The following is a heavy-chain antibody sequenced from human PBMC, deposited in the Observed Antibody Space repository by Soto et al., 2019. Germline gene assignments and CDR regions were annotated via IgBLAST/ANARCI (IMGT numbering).Heavy chain of an antibody. CDR2: FESGGSI. Sequence: EVQVVESVGGFIQPGGSLRLSCVASGFSLRTNYMSWVRQAPGKGLEWVSVFESGGSIYYLESVKGRFIISRDFAKNRVYLRMTSLKVADTAVYCCARAGVIPDFFDFWCQETLLAVSS. D-gene: IGHD3-16*02. V-gene: IGHV3-53*02. CDR3: ARAGVIPDFFDF. CDR1: GFSLRTNY. J-gene: IGHJ4*02.